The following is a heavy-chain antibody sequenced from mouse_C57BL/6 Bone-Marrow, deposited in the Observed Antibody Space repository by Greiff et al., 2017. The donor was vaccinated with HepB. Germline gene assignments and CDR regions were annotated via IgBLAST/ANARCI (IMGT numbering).Heavy chain of an antibody. CDR2: INPNNGGT. Sequence: VQLQQSGPELVKPGASVKISCKASGYTFTDYYMNWVKQSHGKSLEWIGDINPNNGGTSYNQKFKGKATLTVDKSSSTAYMELRSLTSEDSAVYYCARTLLFAYWGQVTLVTVSA. CDR3: ARTLLFAY. V-gene: IGHV1-26*01. J-gene: IGHJ3*01. CDR1: GYTFTDYY.